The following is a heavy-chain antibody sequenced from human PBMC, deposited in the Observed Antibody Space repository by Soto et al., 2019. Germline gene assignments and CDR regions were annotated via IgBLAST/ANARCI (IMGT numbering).Heavy chain of an antibody. D-gene: IGHD4-17*01. V-gene: IGHV5-51*01. CDR1: GYTFTIYW. Sequence: GESLKISCQVSGYTFTIYWIGWVRQMPGKGLEWMGVIYPSDSDTRYSPSFQGQVTISADQSINTAYLQWDSLKASDTAIYYCARPANTVADHFDLWGQGTPVTVSS. J-gene: IGHJ4*02. CDR3: ARPANTVADHFDL. CDR2: IYPSDSDT.